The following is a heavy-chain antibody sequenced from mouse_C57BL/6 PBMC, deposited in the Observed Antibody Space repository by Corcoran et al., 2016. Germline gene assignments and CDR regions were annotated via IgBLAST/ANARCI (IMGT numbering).Heavy chain of an antibody. D-gene: IGHD2-4*01. CDR3: ARFGDYDYDGAWFAY. CDR2: IYTGDGDT. Sequence: QVQLQQSGAELVKPGASVKISCKASGYAFSSYWMNWVKQRPGKGLEWIGQIYTGDGDTNYNGKFKGKATLTADKSSSTAYMQLSSLTSEDSAVYFCARFGDYDYDGAWFAYWGQGTLVTVSA. CDR1: GYAFSSYW. J-gene: IGHJ3*01. V-gene: IGHV1-80*01.